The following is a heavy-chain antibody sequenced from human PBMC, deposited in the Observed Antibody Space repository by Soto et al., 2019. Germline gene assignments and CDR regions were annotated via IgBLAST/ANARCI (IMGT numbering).Heavy chain of an antibody. V-gene: IGHV3-9*01. CDR1: GFTFDDYA. CDR3: VKDESINWYSGHFRH. CDR2: LNWNSGSI. D-gene: IGHD6-13*01. Sequence: EVQLVESGGGVVQPGRSLRLSCAASGFTFDDYAMHWVRQVPGKGLEWVSGLNWNSGSIGYADSVKGRFAISRDNAKNSLHLQMNSLRAEDTAFYYCVKDESINWYSGHFRHWGQGTLVTVSS. J-gene: IGHJ1*01.